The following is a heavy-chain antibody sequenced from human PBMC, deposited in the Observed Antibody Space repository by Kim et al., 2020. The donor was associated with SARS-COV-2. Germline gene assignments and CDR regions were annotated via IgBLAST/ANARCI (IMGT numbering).Heavy chain of an antibody. J-gene: IGHJ3*02. V-gene: IGHV1-69*13. CDR3: ARYSSSPFFPLVNPLQQQLLGAFDI. D-gene: IGHD6-13*01. Sequence: SVKVSCKASGGTFSSYAISWVRQAPGQGLEWMGGIIPIFGTANYAQKFQGRVTITADESTSTAYMELSSLRSEDTAVYYCARYSSSPFFPLVNPLQQQLLGAFDIWGQGTMVTVSS. CDR2: IIPIFGTA. CDR1: GGTFSSYA.